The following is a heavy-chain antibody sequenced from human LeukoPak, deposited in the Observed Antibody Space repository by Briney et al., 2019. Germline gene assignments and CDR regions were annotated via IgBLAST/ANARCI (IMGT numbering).Heavy chain of an antibody. D-gene: IGHD4-17*01. J-gene: IGHJ6*03. Sequence: GESLKISCKGSGYSFTSYWIGWVRQMPGKGLEWMGIIYPGDSDTRYSPSFQGQVTISADKSISTAYLQWSSLKASDTAMYYSARHVNDCGDMYYYYMDVWGKGTTVTVSS. V-gene: IGHV5-51*01. CDR1: GYSFTSYW. CDR2: IYPGDSDT. CDR3: ARHVNDCGDMYYYYMDV.